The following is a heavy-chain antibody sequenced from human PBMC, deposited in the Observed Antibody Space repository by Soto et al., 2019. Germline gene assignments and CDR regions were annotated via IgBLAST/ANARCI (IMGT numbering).Heavy chain of an antibody. CDR1: GGTFSSYA. V-gene: IGHV1-69*12. D-gene: IGHD3-16*01. CDR3: ATTGAGGNDYYSGMDV. Sequence: QVQLVQSGAEVKKPGSSVKVSCKASGGTFSSYAISWVRQAPGQGLEWMGGIIPIFNTAKYAQKCQGRVKITADEATTTAYMELSSLRSEDTAVYYCATTGAGGNDYYSGMDVWGQGTTVTVSS. J-gene: IGHJ6*02. CDR2: IIPIFNTA.